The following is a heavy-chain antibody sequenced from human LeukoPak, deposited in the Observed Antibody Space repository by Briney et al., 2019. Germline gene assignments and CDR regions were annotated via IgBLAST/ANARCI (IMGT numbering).Heavy chain of an antibody. D-gene: IGHD5-18*01. CDR2: INPNSGGT. CDR1: GYTFAGYH. V-gene: IGHV1-2*02. CDR3: TRDRPYTATMWFDT. Sequence: GASVKVSCKASGYTFAGYHVHWVRQAPGQGLEWMGWINPNSGGTNSAQKFQGRVTMTRDTSISTAYMELSGLTSDDTAIYYCTRDRPYTATMWFDTGAQGTLVTVSS. J-gene: IGHJ5*02.